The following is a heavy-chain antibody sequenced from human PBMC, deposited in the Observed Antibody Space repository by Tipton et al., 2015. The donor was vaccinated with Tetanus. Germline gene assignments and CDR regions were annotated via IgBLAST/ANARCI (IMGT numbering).Heavy chain of an antibody. J-gene: IGHJ6*02. CDR1: GFTFSTYA. V-gene: IGHV3-49*04. CDR2: IRRVSHGGTA. Sequence: SLRLSCVASGFTFSTYAMSWVRQVPGKGLEWVGFIRRVSHGGTAEYAASVKDRFIISRDDSENIAYLQMNTLKTEDSAVYHCTRGRFYYGWGMDVWGQGTTVTVSS. CDR3: TRGRFYYGWGMDV. D-gene: IGHD3-10*01.